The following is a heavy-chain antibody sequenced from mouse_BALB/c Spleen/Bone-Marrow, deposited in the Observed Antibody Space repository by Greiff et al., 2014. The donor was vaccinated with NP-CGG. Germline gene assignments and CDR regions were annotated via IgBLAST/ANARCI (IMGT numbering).Heavy chain of an antibody. CDR2: ICADGST. V-gene: IGHV2-9*02. CDR1: GFSLTNYG. Sequence: VKLVESGPGLVAPSQSLSITCTVSGFSLTNYGVHWVRQPPGKGLEWLGVICADGSTNYNSALMARLSISKDNSKSQVFFKMHSMQTDDTAMYYCARITTATGAMDYWGQGTSVTVSS. J-gene: IGHJ4*01. D-gene: IGHD1-2*01. CDR3: ARITTATGAMDY.